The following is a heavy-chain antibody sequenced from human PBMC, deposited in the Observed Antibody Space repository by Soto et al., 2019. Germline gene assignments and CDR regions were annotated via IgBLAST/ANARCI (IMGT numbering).Heavy chain of an antibody. CDR3: AKDLPLDYYDSSGSFDY. J-gene: IGHJ4*02. CDR1: GFTFSSYA. D-gene: IGHD3-22*01. Sequence: PGGSLRLSCAASGFTFSSYAMSWVRQAPGKGLEWVSAISGSGGSTYYADSVKGRFTISRDNSKNTLYLQMNSLRAEDTAVYYCAKDLPLDYYDSSGSFDYWGQGTLVTVSS. V-gene: IGHV3-23*01. CDR2: ISGSGGST.